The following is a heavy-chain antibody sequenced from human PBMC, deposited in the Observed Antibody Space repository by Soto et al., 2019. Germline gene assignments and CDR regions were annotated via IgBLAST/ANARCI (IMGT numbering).Heavy chain of an antibody. V-gene: IGHV3-21*01. J-gene: IGHJ4*02. D-gene: IGHD1-26*01. CDR1: GFTFSSYS. CDR2: ISSSSSYI. CDR3: ARDRELPHFDY. Sequence: GGSLRLSCAVSGFTFSSYSMNWVRQAPGKGLEWVSSISSSSSYIYYADSVKGRFTISRDNAKNSLYLQMNSLRAEDTAVYYCARDRELPHFDYWGQGTLVTVSS.